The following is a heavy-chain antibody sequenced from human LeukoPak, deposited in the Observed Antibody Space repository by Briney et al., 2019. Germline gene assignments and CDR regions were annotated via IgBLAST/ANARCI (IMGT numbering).Heavy chain of an antibody. V-gene: IGHV3-20*04. CDR2: INWNGGST. J-gene: IGHJ4*02. CDR3: ARVGTYYDILAGYYSTYFDY. D-gene: IGHD3-9*01. CDR1: GFNFDDYG. Sequence: GGSLGLSCAASGFNFDDYGMSWVRQAPGKGLEWVSGINWNGGSTGYADSVKGRFTISRDNAKNSLYLQMNSLRAEDTALYYCARVGTYYDILAGYYSTYFDYWGQGTLVTVSS.